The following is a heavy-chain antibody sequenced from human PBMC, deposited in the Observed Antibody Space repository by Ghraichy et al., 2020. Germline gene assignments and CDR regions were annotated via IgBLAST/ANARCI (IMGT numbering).Heavy chain of an antibody. V-gene: IGHV3-30-3*01. CDR3: ARASEMATIKKVWDSFDY. Sequence: GESLNISCAASGFTFSSYAMHWVRQAPGKGLEWVAVISYDGSNKYYADSVKGRFTISRDNSKNTLYLQMNSLRAEDTAVYYCARASEMATIKKVWDSFDYWGQGTLVTVSS. CDR1: GFTFSSYA. D-gene: IGHD5-24*01. CDR2: ISYDGSNK. J-gene: IGHJ4*02.